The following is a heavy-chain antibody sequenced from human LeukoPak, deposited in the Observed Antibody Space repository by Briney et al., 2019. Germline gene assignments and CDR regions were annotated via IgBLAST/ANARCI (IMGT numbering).Heavy chain of an antibody. Sequence: SETLSLTCTVSGYSISSGFYWGWIRQSPGKGLEWIGSIYHGGSTYYNPSLKSRVTISVDTSKNQFSLKVSSVTAADTAVYYCARDEGYGKAYIGYWGQGTLVTVSS. J-gene: IGHJ4*02. V-gene: IGHV4-38-2*02. D-gene: IGHD4-17*01. CDR1: GYSISSGFY. CDR2: IYHGGST. CDR3: ARDEGYGKAYIGY.